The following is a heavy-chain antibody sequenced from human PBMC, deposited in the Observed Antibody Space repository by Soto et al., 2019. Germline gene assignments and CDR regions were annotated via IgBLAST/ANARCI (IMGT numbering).Heavy chain of an antibody. D-gene: IGHD6-19*01. CDR3: VRDQRAVAGTAYYYYGMDV. V-gene: IGHV1-3*01. CDR2: INAGGGDT. CDR1: GYTFTTHA. J-gene: IGHJ6*02. Sequence: GASVKVSCKASGYTFTTHAMHWVRQAPGQRLEWMGWINAGGGDTKYSQKFHGRVTITRDTSASTAYMELSTLRSEDTAVYYCVRDQRAVAGTAYYYYGMDVWGQGTTVTVSS.